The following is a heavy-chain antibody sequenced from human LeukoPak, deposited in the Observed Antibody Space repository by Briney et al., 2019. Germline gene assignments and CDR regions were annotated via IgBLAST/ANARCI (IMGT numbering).Heavy chain of an antibody. Sequence: SETLSLTCTVSGGSISNSSCYWGWIRQPPGKGLEWIGSIYYSGSTYYNPSLKSRVTISVDTSKNQFSLKLSSVTAVDTAVYYCARGGLNFYGDAVQSFYYYYYGMDVWGQGTTVTVSS. J-gene: IGHJ6*02. V-gene: IGHV4-39*07. CDR2: IYYSGST. CDR1: GGSISNSSCY. D-gene: IGHD4-17*01. CDR3: ARGGLNFYGDAVQSFYYYYYGMDV.